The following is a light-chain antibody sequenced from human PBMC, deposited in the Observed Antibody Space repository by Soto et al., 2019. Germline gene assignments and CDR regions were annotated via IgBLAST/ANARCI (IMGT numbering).Light chain of an antibody. J-gene: IGLJ1*01. CDR3: CSYTTSSTYV. V-gene: IGLV2-14*03. CDR1: SRDVGGYNY. CDR2: DVN. Sequence: QSALTQPASVSGSPGQSIAISCTGTSRDVGGYNYVSWYQQHPGKAPKLMIYDVNNRPSGVSNRFSGSKSGNTASLTISGLQAEDEADYYCCSYTTSSTYVFGPGTKLTVL.